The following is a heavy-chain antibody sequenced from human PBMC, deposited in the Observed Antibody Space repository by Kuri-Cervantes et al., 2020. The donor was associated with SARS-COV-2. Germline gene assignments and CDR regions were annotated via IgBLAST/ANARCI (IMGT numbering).Heavy chain of an antibody. Sequence: GGSLRLSCAASGFTFSSYWMSWVRQAPGKGLEWVANIKQDGSEKYYADSVKGQFTISRDNSENTLYLQMNSLRAKDTAVYYCARGEALYYYMDVWGKGTTVTVSS. J-gene: IGHJ6*03. CDR2: IKQDGSEK. CDR3: ARGEALYYYMDV. CDR1: GFTFSSYW. V-gene: IGHV3-7*01.